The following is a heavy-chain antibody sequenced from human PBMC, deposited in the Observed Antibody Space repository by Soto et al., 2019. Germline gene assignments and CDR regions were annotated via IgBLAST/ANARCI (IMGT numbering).Heavy chain of an antibody. CDR1: GFTFSSYW. V-gene: IGHV3-74*01. J-gene: IGHJ6*02. CDR2: VNSDGSST. CDR3: ERDWNGSMDV. Sequence: EVQLVESGGGLVQPGGSLSLSCEASGFTFSSYWMQWVRQAPGKGLVWVSRVNSDGSSTRYADSVKGRFTISRDNAKNTPHLKMNSLSAEDTAGYYCERDWNGSMDVWGQGTTVTVSS. D-gene: IGHD1-1*01.